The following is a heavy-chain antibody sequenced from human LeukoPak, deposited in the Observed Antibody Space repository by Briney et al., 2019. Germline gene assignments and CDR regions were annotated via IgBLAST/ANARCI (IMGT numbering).Heavy chain of an antibody. Sequence: ASVTVSCKASGYTFTGYYMHWVRQAPGQGLEWMGWINPNSGGTNYAQKLQGRVTMTRDTYISTAYMELSRLRSDDTAVYYCARVLRQWLVEGESNWFDPWGQGTLVTVSS. V-gene: IGHV1-2*02. D-gene: IGHD6-19*01. CDR2: INPNSGGT. CDR1: GYTFTGYY. CDR3: ARVLRQWLVEGESNWFDP. J-gene: IGHJ5*02.